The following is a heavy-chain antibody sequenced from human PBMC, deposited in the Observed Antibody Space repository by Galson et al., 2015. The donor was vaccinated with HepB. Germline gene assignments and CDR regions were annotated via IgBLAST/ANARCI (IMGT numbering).Heavy chain of an antibody. D-gene: IGHD3-9*01. CDR2: INPNSGGT. Sequence: SVKVSCKASGYTFTSYYMHWVRQAPGQGLEWMGWINPNSGGTNYAQKFQGWVTMTRDTSISTAYMELSRLRSDDTAVYYCARDQRLRYFDWLTHPYYYYYYGMDVWGQGTTVTVSS. V-gene: IGHV1-2*04. CDR1: GYTFTSYY. CDR3: ARDQRLRYFDWLTHPYYYYYYGMDV. J-gene: IGHJ6*02.